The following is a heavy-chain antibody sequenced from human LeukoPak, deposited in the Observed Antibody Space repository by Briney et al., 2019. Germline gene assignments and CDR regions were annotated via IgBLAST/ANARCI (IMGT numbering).Heavy chain of an antibody. Sequence: SETLSLTCTVSGYSISSGYYWGWIRQPPGKGLEWIGSIYHSGSTYYNPSLKSRVTISVDTSKNQFSLKLSSVTAADTAVYYCAREGDTVVVPAAIPWFDPWGQGTLVTVSS. CDR3: AREGDTVVVPAAIPWFDP. CDR2: IYHSGST. J-gene: IGHJ5*02. D-gene: IGHD2-2*01. CDR1: GYSISSGYY. V-gene: IGHV4-38-2*02.